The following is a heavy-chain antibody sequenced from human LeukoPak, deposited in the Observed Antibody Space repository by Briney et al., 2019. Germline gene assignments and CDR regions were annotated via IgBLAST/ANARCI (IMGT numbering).Heavy chain of an antibody. CDR3: AKAADYYDSSGYWKH. Sequence: PGGSLRLSCVLSGITFSNSAMSWVRQAPGKGLEWVSAISGSGGSTYYADSVKGRFTISRDNSKNTLYLQMNSLRAEDTAVYYCAKAADYYDSSGYWKHWGQGTLVTVSS. V-gene: IGHV3-23*01. CDR2: ISGSGGST. J-gene: IGHJ4*02. CDR1: GITFSNSA. D-gene: IGHD3-22*01.